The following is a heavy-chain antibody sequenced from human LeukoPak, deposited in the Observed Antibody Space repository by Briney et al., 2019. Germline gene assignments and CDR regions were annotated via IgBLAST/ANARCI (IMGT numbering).Heavy chain of an antibody. J-gene: IGHJ5*02. CDR3: ARDYGHRYDSSGYYYENWFDP. D-gene: IGHD3-22*01. CDR1: GYTFTGYY. Sequence: GASVKVSCKASGYTFTGYYMHWVRQAPGQGLEWMGWINPNSGGTNYAQKFQGRVTMTRDTSISTAYVELSRLRSDDTAVYYCARDYGHRYDSSGYYYENWFDPWGQGTLVTVSS. CDR2: INPNSGGT. V-gene: IGHV1-2*02.